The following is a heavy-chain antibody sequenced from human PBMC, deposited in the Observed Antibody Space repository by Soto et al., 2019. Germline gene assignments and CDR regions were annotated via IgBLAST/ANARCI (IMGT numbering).Heavy chain of an antibody. CDR2: ISYDGSNK. CDR1: GFPFTTYG. D-gene: IGHD3-10*01. J-gene: IGHJ4*02. Sequence: QVQLVESGGGVVQPGRSLRLSCAASGFPFTTYGMHWVREGPGKGLEWVAVISYDGSNKFYASSVKGRFTISRDNSKNTLFLRMNRLRPEDMALYCCVGGQSYFDCRGKGSLVSV. V-gene: IGHV3-30*03. CDR3: VGGQSYFDC.